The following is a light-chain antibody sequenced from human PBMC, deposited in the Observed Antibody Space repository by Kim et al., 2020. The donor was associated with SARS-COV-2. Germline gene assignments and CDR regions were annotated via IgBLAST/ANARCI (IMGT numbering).Light chain of an antibody. V-gene: IGKV1-39*01. CDR2: AAS. Sequence: DIQMTQSPSSLSASVGDRVTITCRTSQSIITYLNWYQQKPGKAPKLLIYAASSLQSGVPSRFSGSGSGTEFTLSISSLQPEDFATYYCQQSYTTPRTFGQGTKVEI. CDR1: QSIITY. J-gene: IGKJ1*01. CDR3: QQSYTTPRT.